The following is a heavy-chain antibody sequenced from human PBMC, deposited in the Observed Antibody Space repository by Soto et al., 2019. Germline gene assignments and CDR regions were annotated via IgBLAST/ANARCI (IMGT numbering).Heavy chain of an antibody. J-gene: IGHJ6*02. CDR3: ARDLMSGSGGHHYYYGMDV. CDR1: GFTFSSYG. V-gene: IGHV3-33*01. D-gene: IGHD5-12*01. Sequence: GGSLRLSCAASGFTFSSYGMHWVRQAPGKGLEWVAVIWYDGSNKYYADSVKGRFTISRDNSKNTLYLQMNSLRAEDTAVYYCARDLMSGSGGHHYYYGMDVWGQGTTVSVSS. CDR2: IWYDGSNK.